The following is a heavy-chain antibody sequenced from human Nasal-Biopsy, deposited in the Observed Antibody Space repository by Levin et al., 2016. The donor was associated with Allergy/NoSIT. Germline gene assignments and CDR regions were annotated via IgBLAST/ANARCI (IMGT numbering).Heavy chain of an antibody. V-gene: IGHV1-18*01. CDR3: ARVPQRYYGYYFRYYMDV. J-gene: IGHJ6*03. CDR1: GYTFTNYG. CDR2: ISAYTGET. D-gene: IGHD3-3*01. Sequence: ASVKVSCKASGYTFTNYGIIWVRQAPGQGLEWLGWISAYTGETDYAPKIQTRVTMSTDTSTNTAYMELKSLRSDDTAIYYCARVPQRYYGYYFRYYMDVWGKGTAVTVSS.